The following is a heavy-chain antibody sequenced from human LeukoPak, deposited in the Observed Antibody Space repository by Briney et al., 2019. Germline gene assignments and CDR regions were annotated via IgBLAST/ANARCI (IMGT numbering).Heavy chain of an antibody. CDR2: IYPGDSDT. CDR3: ARHYCSGGSCPDY. D-gene: IGHD2-15*01. CDR1: GYSFTSYW. Sequence: GESLKISCKGSGYSFTSYWIGWVRQMPGKGLEWMGIIYPGDSDTRYSQSFQGEVTISADKSISTAYLQWSSLKASDTAMYYCARHYCSGGSCPDYWGQGTLVTVSS. V-gene: IGHV5-51*01. J-gene: IGHJ4*02.